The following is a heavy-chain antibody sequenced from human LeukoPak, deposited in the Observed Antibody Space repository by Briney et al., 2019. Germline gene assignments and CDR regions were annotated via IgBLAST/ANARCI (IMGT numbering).Heavy chain of an antibody. J-gene: IGHJ5*02. CDR1: GYTFTSYG. CDR2: ISAYNGNT. D-gene: IGHD4-23*01. V-gene: IGHV1-18*01. CDR3: ARVGVDYGGNLNWFDP. Sequence: ASVKVSCKASGYTFTSYGISWVRQAPGQGLEWMGWISAYNGNTNYAQKLQGRVTMTTDTSTSTTYMELRSLRSDDTAVYYCARVGVDYGGNLNWFDPWGQGTLVTVSS.